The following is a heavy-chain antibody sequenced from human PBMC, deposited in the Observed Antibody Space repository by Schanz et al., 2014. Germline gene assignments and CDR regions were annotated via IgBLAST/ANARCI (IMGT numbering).Heavy chain of an antibody. CDR2: ISSSGTSI. D-gene: IGHD1-1*01. J-gene: IGHJ4*02. CDR3: ARDGAELYYFDD. Sequence: EVQLVESGGGLVQPGGSLRLSCAASGFIFSNSWMSCVRQAPGKGLEWVSFISSSGTSIYYADSVKGRFTISRDNAKNSLYLQMNGLRAEDTAVFYCARDGAELYYFDDWGQGTLVTVSS. CDR1: GFIFSNSW. V-gene: IGHV3-48*04.